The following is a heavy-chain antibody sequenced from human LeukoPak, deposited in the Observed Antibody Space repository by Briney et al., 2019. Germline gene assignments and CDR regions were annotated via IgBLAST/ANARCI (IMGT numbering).Heavy chain of an antibody. J-gene: IGHJ4*02. V-gene: IGHV3-7*05. CDR3: ARDSRWYNY. D-gene: IGHD4-23*01. CDR2: IKQDESEK. CDR1: GFTFSSYT. Sequence: GGSLRLSCAASGFTFSSYTMDWVRQAPGKGLEWVASIKQDESEKYYVDSVKGRFTISRDNAKNSLYLQMNSLRAEDTAVYYCARDSRWYNYWGQGTLVTVSS.